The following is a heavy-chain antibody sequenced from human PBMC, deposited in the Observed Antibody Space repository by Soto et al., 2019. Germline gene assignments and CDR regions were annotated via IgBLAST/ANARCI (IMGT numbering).Heavy chain of an antibody. D-gene: IGHD1-26*01. V-gene: IGHV4-61*01. Sequence: LETLSFPCTVSGGSVSSGSYYWSWIRQPPGKGLECIGYIYYSGSTNYSPSLKSRVTISVDTSKNQFSLKLSSVTAADTAVYYCARTMVGARAGYFDYWGRGTLVTVSS. CDR3: ARTMVGARAGYFDY. J-gene: IGHJ4*02. CDR1: GGSVSSGSYY. CDR2: IYYSGST.